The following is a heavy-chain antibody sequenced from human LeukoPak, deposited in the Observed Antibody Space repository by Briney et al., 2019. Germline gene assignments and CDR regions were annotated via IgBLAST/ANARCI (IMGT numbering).Heavy chain of an antibody. CDR2: IRSDGGST. V-gene: IGHV3-23*01. CDR3: ATLTSGYSSPFDY. D-gene: IGHD6-13*01. J-gene: IGHJ4*02. Sequence: PGGSLRLSCAASGCTFSSYDMSWVRQAPGKGLEWVSFIRSDGGSTLYADSVKGRFTISRDNSKNTLYAEMTSLRAEDTAVYYCATLTSGYSSPFDYWGQGTLVTVSS. CDR1: GCTFSSYD.